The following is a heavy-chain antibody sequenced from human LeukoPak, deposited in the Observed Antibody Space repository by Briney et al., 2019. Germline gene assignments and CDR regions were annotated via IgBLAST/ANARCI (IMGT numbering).Heavy chain of an antibody. Sequence: ASVKVSCKASGYTFTSFDFNWVRQATGQGLEWMGRINPNSGGTNYAQKFQGRVTMTRDTSISTAYMELSRLRSDDTAVYYCARDGYDFWSGFNYYYGMDVWGQGTKVTVSS. J-gene: IGHJ6*02. D-gene: IGHD3-3*01. V-gene: IGHV1-2*06. CDR3: ARDGYDFWSGFNYYYGMDV. CDR2: INPNSGGT. CDR1: GYTFTSFD.